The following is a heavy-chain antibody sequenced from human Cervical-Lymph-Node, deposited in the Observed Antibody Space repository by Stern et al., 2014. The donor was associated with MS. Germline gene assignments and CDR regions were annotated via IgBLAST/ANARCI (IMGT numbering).Heavy chain of an antibody. V-gene: IGHV3-33*01. CDR2: IWYDGSKK. CDR3: ARDFGDTNYLFDY. CDR1: GFTFSDYG. Sequence: VQLVESGGGVVQPGTSLRLSCAASGFTFSDYGLHWVRQAPGKGLEWVAVIWYDGSKKYYVDSVKGRFTISRDDSKNTVYLQMDSLRAEDTAVYYCARDFGDTNYLFDYWGPGTLVTVSS. D-gene: IGHD1-7*01. J-gene: IGHJ4*02.